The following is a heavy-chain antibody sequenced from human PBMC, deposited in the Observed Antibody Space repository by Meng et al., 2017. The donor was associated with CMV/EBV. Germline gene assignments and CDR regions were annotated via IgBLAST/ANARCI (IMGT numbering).Heavy chain of an antibody. D-gene: IGHD4-11*01. Sequence: GESLKISCAASGFTFSSYWMSWVRQAPGKGLEWVANIKQDGSEKYYVDSVKGRFTISRDNAKNSLYLQMNSLRAEDTAVYYCARGGSNYDLVWFDPWGQGTPVTVSS. CDR3: ARGGSNYDLVWFDP. CDR1: GFTFSSYW. V-gene: IGHV3-7*04. J-gene: IGHJ5*02. CDR2: IKQDGSEK.